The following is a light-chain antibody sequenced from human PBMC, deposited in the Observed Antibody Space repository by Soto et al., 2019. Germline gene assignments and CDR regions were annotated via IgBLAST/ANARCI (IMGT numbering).Light chain of an antibody. J-gene: IGLJ3*02. CDR2: EVS. Sequence: QSALTQPPSASGSPGQSVTISCTGTSSDVGGYNSVSWYQQHPGKAPKLMICEVSKRPSGVPDRFSGSKSGNTASLTVSGLQAEYEADYYCCSYAGSKSWVFGGGTKLTVL. CDR1: SSDVGGYNS. V-gene: IGLV2-8*01. CDR3: CSYAGSKSWV.